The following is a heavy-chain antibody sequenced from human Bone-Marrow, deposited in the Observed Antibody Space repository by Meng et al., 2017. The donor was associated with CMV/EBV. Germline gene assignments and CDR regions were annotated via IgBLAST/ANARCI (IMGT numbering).Heavy chain of an antibody. CDR2: ISSGGGTI. D-gene: IGHD3-3*01. Sequence: GESLKISCEVSGFTFSSYWFSWVRQAPEKGLEWVSYISSGGGTIYYADSVRGRFTLSRDNAKNSLHLQMNSLRAEDTAVYYCARELGGGFWSGYFDYWGQGTLVTVSS. J-gene: IGHJ4*02. CDR3: ARELGGGFWSGYFDY. V-gene: IGHV3-48*01. CDR1: GFTFSSYW.